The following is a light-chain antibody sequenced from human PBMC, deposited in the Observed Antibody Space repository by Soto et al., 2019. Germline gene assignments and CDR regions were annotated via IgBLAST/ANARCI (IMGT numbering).Light chain of an antibody. CDR3: QQYGSSLSIT. Sequence: NVLTQSPGTLSLSPGERVTLSCRASQSVSSSYLAWYQQKPGQAPRLLIYGASNRATGIPDRFSGSGSGTDFTLTISRLEPEDFAVYYCQQYGSSLSITFGQGTRLEMK. J-gene: IGKJ5*01. CDR2: GAS. V-gene: IGKV3-20*01. CDR1: QSVSSSY.